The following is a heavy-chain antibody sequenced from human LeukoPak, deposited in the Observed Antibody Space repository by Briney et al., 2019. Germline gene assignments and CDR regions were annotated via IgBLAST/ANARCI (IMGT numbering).Heavy chain of an antibody. D-gene: IGHD6-6*01. CDR3: ARHGGSSSYYYYMDV. Sequence: SVKVSCKASGGTFSSCAISWVRQAPGQGLEWMGGIIPIFGTANYAQKFQGRVTITTDESTSTAYMELSSLRSEDTAVYYCARHGGSSSYYYYMDVWGKGTTVTVSS. V-gene: IGHV1-69*05. CDR2: IIPIFGTA. J-gene: IGHJ6*03. CDR1: GGTFSSCA.